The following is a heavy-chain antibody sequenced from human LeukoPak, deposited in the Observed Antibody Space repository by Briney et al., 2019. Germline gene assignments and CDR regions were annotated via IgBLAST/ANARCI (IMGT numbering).Heavy chain of an antibody. CDR3: ARGSIPGYDFWSGYRKPRFDP. J-gene: IGHJ5*02. V-gene: IGHV3-21*01. CDR1: GFTFSSYS. D-gene: IGHD3-3*01. CDR2: ISSSSSYI. Sequence: GGSLRLSCAASGFTFSSYSMNWVRQAPGKGLEWVSSISSSSSYIYYADSVKGRFTISRDNAKNSLYLQMNSLRAEDTAVYYCARGSIPGYDFWSGYRKPRFDPWGQGTLVTVSS.